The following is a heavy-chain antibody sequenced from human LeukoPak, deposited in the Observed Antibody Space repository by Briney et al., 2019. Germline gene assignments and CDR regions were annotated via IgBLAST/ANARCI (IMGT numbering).Heavy chain of an antibody. D-gene: IGHD5-18*01. CDR2: INHSGST. J-gene: IGHJ5*02. Sequence: SETLSLTCAVYGGSFSGYYWSWIRQPPGKGLEWIGEINHSGSTNYNPSLKSRVTISVDTSKNQFSLKLGSVTAADTAVYYCARYSYGFYNWFDPWGQGTLVTVSS. CDR1: GGSFSGYY. V-gene: IGHV4-34*01. CDR3: ARYSYGFYNWFDP.